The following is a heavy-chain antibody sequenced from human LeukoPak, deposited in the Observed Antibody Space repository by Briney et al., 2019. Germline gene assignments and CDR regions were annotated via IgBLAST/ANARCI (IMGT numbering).Heavy chain of an antibody. D-gene: IGHD5-18*01. CDR2: IKQDGSEK. CDR3: ARDTGGGYSCYDC. J-gene: IGHJ4*02. CDR1: GFTFSSYS. Sequence: GRSLRLSCAASGFTFSSYSMNWVRQAPGKGLEWVANIKQDGSEKYYVDSVKGRFTISRDNAKNSLYLQMNSLRAEDTAVYYCARDTGGGYSCYDCWGQGTLVTVSS. V-gene: IGHV3-7*01.